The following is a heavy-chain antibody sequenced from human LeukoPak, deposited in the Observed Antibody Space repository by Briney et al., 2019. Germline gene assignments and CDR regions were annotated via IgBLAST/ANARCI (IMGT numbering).Heavy chain of an antibody. J-gene: IGHJ6*04. Sequence: PGGSLRLSCAASGFTFSTYPMHWVRQAPGKGLEWVAVMSFDGDSEYYSDSVRGRFTVSRDNAKSTLYLQMNSLRAEDTAVYYCARDFTIVVVVAATETPQGMDVWGKGTTVTVSS. CDR1: GFTFSTYP. V-gene: IGHV3-30-3*01. CDR2: MSFDGDSE. D-gene: IGHD2-15*01. CDR3: ARDFTIVVVVAATETPQGMDV.